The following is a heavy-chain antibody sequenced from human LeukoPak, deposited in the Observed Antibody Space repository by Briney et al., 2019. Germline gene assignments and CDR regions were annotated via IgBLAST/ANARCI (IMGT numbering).Heavy chain of an antibody. CDR2: IIPIFGTA. J-gene: IGHJ4*02. Sequence: ASVKVSCKASGGTFSSYAISWVRQAPGQGLEWMGGIIPIFGTANYAQRFQGRVTITADESTTTAYMEVSSLRSEDTAVYYCARGEVPPHYFDSWGQGTLVTVSS. CDR1: GGTFSSYA. V-gene: IGHV1-69*01. CDR3: ARGEVPPHYFDS.